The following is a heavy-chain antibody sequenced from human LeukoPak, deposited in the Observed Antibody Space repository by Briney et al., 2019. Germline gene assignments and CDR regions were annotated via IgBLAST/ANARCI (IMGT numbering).Heavy chain of an antibody. CDR2: IYYSGST. CDR1: GGSISSSDYY. D-gene: IGHD3-3*01. CDR3: ARGFVAHNALDI. J-gene: IGHJ3*02. V-gene: IGHV4-30-4*01. Sequence: SQTLSLTCTVSGGSISSSDYYWSWIRQPPGKGLEWIGYIYYSGSTSYNPSLKSRITISVDTSKNQFSLKLTSVTAADTAVYYCARGFVAHNALDIWGQGTMVTVSS.